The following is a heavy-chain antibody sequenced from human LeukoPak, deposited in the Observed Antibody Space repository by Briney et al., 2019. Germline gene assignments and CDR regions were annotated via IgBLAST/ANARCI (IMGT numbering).Heavy chain of an antibody. CDR3: ARGRQDVTMIVVVMTAVSYYLDV. CDR1: SGSISSRNYY. J-gene: IGHJ6*03. CDR2: IHYGGST. D-gene: IGHD3-22*01. V-gene: IGHV4-39*07. Sequence: PSETLSLTCTVSSGSISSRNYYWGWIRQPPGKGLEWIGSIHYGGSTYYNPSLKSRVTISVDTSKNQFSLKLSSVTAADTAVYYCARGRQDVTMIVVVMTAVSYYLDVWGKGTTVTVS.